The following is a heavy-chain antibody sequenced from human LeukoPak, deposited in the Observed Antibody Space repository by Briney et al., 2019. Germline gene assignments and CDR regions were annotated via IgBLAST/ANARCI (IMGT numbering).Heavy chain of an antibody. J-gene: IGHJ5*02. Sequence: GGSLRLSCAASGFTFSTYTMNWVRQAPGKGLEWVSSISSSSTYIYYADSVKGRFTISRDNAKNSLYLQMLSLRAEDTAVYYCARDNDRKDDSWGQGTLVTVSS. CDR3: ARDNDRKDDS. CDR1: GFTFSTYT. CDR2: ISSSSTYI. V-gene: IGHV3-21*01. D-gene: IGHD3-16*01.